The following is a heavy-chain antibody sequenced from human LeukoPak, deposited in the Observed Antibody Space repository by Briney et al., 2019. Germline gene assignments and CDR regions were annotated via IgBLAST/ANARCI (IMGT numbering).Heavy chain of an antibody. J-gene: IGHJ1*01. CDR1: GFTFSSYA. Sequence: GGSLRLSCAASGFTFSSYAMHWVPQAPGKGLESVAVISYDGSNKYYADSVKCRFTISRDNSKNTLYLQMNSLRAEDTAVYYCARDPTRNEKAAAGTYFQHWGQGTLVTVSS. CDR3: ARDPTRNEKAAAGTYFQH. D-gene: IGHD6-13*01. V-gene: IGHV3-30-3*01. CDR2: ISYDGSNK.